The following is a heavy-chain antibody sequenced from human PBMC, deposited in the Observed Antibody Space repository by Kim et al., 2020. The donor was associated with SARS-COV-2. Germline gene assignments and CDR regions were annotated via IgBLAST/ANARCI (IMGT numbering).Heavy chain of an antibody. CDR3: AKDEIGSGSLIPDY. CDR1: GFTFSSYG. CDR2: IWYDGSNK. D-gene: IGHD1-26*01. V-gene: IGHV3-33*06. J-gene: IGHJ4*02. Sequence: GGSLRLSCAASGFTFSSYGMHWVRQAPGKGLEWVAVIWYDGSNKYYADSVKGRFTISRDNSKNTLYLQMNSLRAEDTAVYYCAKDEIGSGSLIPDYWGQGTLVTVSS.